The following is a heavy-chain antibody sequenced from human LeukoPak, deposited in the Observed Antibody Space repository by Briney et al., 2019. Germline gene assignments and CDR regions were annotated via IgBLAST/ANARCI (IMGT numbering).Heavy chain of an antibody. CDR2: IYYSGST. CDR1: GGSISSSSYY. Sequence: SETLSLTCTVSGGSISSSSYYWGWLRQPPGEGLEWIGSIYYSGSTYYNPPLKSRVTISVDTSKIQISLKLNSVTAADTAVYYCARLRDYYYNYMDVWGKGTTVTISS. J-gene: IGHJ6*03. CDR3: ARLRDYYYNYMDV. V-gene: IGHV4-39*01.